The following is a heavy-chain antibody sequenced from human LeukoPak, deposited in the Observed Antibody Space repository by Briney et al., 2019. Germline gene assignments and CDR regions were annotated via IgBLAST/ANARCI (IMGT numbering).Heavy chain of an antibody. CDR3: ARGASFSGY. CDR2: ISSSSSTI. D-gene: IGHD3-3*01. V-gene: IGHV3-11*04. Sequence: LSLTCTVSGGSISSSSYYWGWIRQPPGKGLEWVSYISSSSSTIYYADSVKGRFTISRDNAKNSLYLQMNSLRAEDTAVYYCARGASFSGYWGQGTLVTVSS. J-gene: IGHJ4*02. CDR1: GGSISSSSYY.